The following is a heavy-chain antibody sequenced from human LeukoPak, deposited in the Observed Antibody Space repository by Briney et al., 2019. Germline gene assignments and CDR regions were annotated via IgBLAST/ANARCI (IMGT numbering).Heavy chain of an antibody. Sequence: SETLSLTCAVYGGSFSGYYWSWIRQLPGKGLEWIGEINHSGSTNYNPSLKSRVTISVDTSKNQFSLKLSSVTAADTAVYYCARGHSPPYYDFWSGYYCWFDPWGQGTLVTVSS. CDR1: GGSFSGYY. CDR2: INHSGST. V-gene: IGHV4-34*01. D-gene: IGHD3-3*01. CDR3: ARGHSPPYYDFWSGYYCWFDP. J-gene: IGHJ5*02.